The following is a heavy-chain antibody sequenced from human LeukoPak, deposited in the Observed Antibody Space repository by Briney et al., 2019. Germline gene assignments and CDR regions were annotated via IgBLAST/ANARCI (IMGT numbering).Heavy chain of an antibody. V-gene: IGHV4-59*01. Sequence: SETLSLTCTVSGGSISSYYWSWIRQPPGKGLEWIGYIYYSGSTDYNPSLKSRVTISVDTSKNQFSLKLRSVTAADTAVYYCARDKSGWGYWGQGTLVTVSS. J-gene: IGHJ4*02. D-gene: IGHD6-19*01. CDR3: ARDKSGWGY. CDR1: GGSISSYY. CDR2: IYYSGST.